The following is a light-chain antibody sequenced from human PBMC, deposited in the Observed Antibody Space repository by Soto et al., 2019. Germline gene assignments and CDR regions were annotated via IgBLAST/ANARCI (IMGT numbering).Light chain of an antibody. CDR3: QHLNTYPLT. CDR1: QGNGTY. J-gene: IGKJ4*01. CDR2: GAS. Sequence: IQLTQSPSSLSASVGYRVTITCRASQGNGTYLAWYQQKPGKAPKLLIYGASTLHSDVPSRFSGSGSVTDFTLTISSLQPEDFATYYCQHLNTYPLTFGGGTKVEIK. V-gene: IGKV1-9*01.